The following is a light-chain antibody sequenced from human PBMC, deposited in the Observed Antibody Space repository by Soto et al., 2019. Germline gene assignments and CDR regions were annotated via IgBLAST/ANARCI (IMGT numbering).Light chain of an antibody. J-gene: IGKJ1*01. CDR2: QTS. Sequence: EIVLTQSPATLSSFPGDRVTLSCRASQYINTRLAWYQHRPGQAPRLLIYQTSIRAAGIPVRFSASGSGTDFTLTISRLEPEDFAVYYCQQYGSSSWTFGQGTKVEIK. V-gene: IGKV3-20*01. CDR3: QQYGSSSWT. CDR1: QYINTR.